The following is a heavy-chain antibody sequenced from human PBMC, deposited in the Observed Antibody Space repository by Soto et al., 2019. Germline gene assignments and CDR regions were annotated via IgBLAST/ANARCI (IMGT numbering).Heavy chain of an antibody. J-gene: IGHJ6*03. D-gene: IGHD2-15*01. Sequence: VGSLRLSCAASGFTFSSYSMNWVRQAPGKGLEWVSYISSSSSTIYYADSVKGRFTISRDNARNSLFLQMNSLRAEDTAVYYCARERHEVGDYFYMDVWGKGTTVNVSS. CDR2: ISSSSSTI. V-gene: IGHV3-48*01. CDR1: GFTFSSYS. CDR3: ARERHEVGDYFYMDV.